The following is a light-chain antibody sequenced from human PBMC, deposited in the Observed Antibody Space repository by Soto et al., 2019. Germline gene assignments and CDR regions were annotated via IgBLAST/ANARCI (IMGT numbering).Light chain of an antibody. CDR3: AAWDDSLNGPI. CDR1: SSNIGSNT. Sequence: QSVLTQPPSASETPGQRVTISCSGSSSNIGSNTVNWYQQLPGTAPKLLMFSNDQRPSGVPDRFSGSKSGTSASLAISGLQSVDEADYYCAAWDDSLNGPIFGGGTQLTVL. J-gene: IGLJ2*01. V-gene: IGLV1-44*01. CDR2: SND.